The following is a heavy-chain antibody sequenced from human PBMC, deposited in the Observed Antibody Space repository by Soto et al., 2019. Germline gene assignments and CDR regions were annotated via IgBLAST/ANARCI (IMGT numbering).Heavy chain of an antibody. D-gene: IGHD1-1*01. Sequence: EVQLVESGGGLVKPGGSLRLFCEGSGFTFSNAWMNWVRQAPGKGLEWVGRIKSKGDGGTTDYAASLKGRVSILRHDSNNTLHLHMSSPRTEDTAVYYCTTEADGTTYIDYWGQGTLVTVSA. CDR3: TTEADGTTYIDY. J-gene: IGHJ4*02. CDR2: IKSKGDGGTT. CDR1: GFTFSNAW. V-gene: IGHV3-15*07.